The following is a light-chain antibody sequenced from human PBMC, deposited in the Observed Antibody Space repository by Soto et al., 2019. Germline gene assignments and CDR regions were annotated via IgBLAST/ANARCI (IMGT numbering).Light chain of an antibody. V-gene: IGKV3-15*01. CDR2: GAS. CDR3: QQYNNWPLT. J-gene: IGKJ1*01. CDR1: QNVISN. Sequence: EIVMTQSPATLSVSPGERVTLSSGASQNVISNFAWYQQKPRQAPRLLIYGASTRATGIPARFSGSGSGTEFTLTISSLQSEDFAVDYCQQYNNWPLTFGQGTKVDI.